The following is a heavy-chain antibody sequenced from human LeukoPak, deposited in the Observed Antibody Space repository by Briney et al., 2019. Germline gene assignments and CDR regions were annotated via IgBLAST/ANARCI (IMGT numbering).Heavy chain of an antibody. J-gene: IGHJ4*02. CDR3: ARGRAVAGREYFDY. CDR1: GGSISSYY. Sequence: SETLSLTCTVSGGSISSYYWSWIRQPPGKGLEWIGYIYYSGSNNYNPSLKSRVTISVDTSKNQFSLKLSSVTAADTAVYYCARGRAVAGREYFDYWGQGTLVTVSS. V-gene: IGHV4-59*01. D-gene: IGHD6-19*01. CDR2: IYYSGSN.